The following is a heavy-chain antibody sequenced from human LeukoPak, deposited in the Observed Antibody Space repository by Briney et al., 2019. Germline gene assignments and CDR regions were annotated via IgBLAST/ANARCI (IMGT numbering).Heavy chain of an antibody. CDR3: AKDPAMKGNFDY. CDR2: IIPILGIA. V-gene: IGHV1-69*04. D-gene: IGHD2-2*01. J-gene: IGHJ4*02. Sequence: GASVKVSCKASGGTFSSYAISWVRQAPGQGLEWMGRIIPILGIANYAQKFQGRVTITADKSTSTAYMELSSLRSEDTAVYYCAKDPAMKGNFDYWGQGTLVTVSS. CDR1: GGTFSSYA.